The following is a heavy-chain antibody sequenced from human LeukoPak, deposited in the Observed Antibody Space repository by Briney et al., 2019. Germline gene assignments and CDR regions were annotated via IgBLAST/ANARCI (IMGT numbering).Heavy chain of an antibody. CDR1: GFTFSSYA. Sequence: GGSLRLSCAASGFTFSSYAMSWVRQAPGKGLEWVSAISGSGGSTYYADSVKGRFTISRDNSKNTLYLQVNSLRAEDTAVYYCAKGPNQWELLTLFDYWGQGTLVTVSS. CDR3: AKGPNQWELLTLFDY. CDR2: ISGSGGST. D-gene: IGHD1-26*01. J-gene: IGHJ4*02. V-gene: IGHV3-23*01.